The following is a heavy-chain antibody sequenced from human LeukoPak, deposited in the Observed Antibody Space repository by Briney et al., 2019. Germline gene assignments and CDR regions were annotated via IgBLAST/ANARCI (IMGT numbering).Heavy chain of an antibody. J-gene: IGHJ5*01. CDR1: GGSISSYY. CDR2: IYYSGST. Sequence: PSETLSLTCTVSGGSISSYYWSWIRQPPGKGLEWIGYIYYSGSTNYNPSLKSRVTISVDTSKNQFSLHLDSVTPEDTAVYYCARQTKVLLTANRNNWFDSWGQGTLVTVSS. CDR3: ARQTKVLLTANRNNWFDS. V-gene: IGHV4-59*08. D-gene: IGHD2/OR15-2a*01.